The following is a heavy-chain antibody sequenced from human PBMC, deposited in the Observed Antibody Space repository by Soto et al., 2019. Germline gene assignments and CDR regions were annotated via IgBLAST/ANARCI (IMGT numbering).Heavy chain of an antibody. CDR1: GGSISTYY. V-gene: IGHV4-59*13. D-gene: IGHD3-3*01. CDR3: ARAKSLEFHKWFDP. Sequence: SETLSLTCTVTGGSISTYYWSWIRQPPGKGLEWIGHIYYTGNTNYNPSLKSRVTISVDTSTNRFSLRLRSVSAADTAVYYCARAKSLEFHKWFDPWGQGTLVTVFS. CDR2: IYYTGNT. J-gene: IGHJ5*02.